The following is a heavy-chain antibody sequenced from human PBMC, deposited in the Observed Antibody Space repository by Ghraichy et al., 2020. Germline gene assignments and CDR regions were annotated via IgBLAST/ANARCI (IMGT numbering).Heavy chain of an antibody. V-gene: IGHV3-21*01. CDR3: ARNWDYDSVWGSGSEY. D-gene: IGHD3-16*01. CDR1: GFTFSSYS. J-gene: IGHJ4*02. Sequence: GGSLRLSCAASGFTFSSYSMSWVRQAPGQGLEWVSSISPRSNYIYYADSVRGRLTISRDNAKNSLLLQMNSLRAEDTAVYYCARNWDYDSVWGSGSEYWGQGTRVTVSS. CDR2: ISPRSNYI.